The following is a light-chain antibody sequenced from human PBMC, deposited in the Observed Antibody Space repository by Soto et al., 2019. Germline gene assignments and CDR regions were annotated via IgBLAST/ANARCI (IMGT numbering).Light chain of an antibody. CDR1: SSDVGGYNY. Sequence: QSALTQPRSVSGSPGQSVTISCTGTSSDVGGYNYVSWYQHHPGKAPKVMIYDVSKRPSGVPDRFPGSKSGNTASLTISGLQAEDEADYYCCSYAGSYTYVFGTGTKLTVL. J-gene: IGLJ1*01. CDR3: CSYAGSYTYV. V-gene: IGLV2-11*01. CDR2: DVS.